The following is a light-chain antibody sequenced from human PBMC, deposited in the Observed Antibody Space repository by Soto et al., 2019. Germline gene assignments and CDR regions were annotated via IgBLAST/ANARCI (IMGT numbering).Light chain of an antibody. Sequence: QSVLTQPRSVSGAPGQRGTICCTGSSSNIGAGYDVHWYQQRPGTAPKLLIYANNNRPSGVPGRCSGSKSGTAAALAITGLQAEDEADYYCQSYDSSLSASDWVFGGGTKVTVL. CDR2: ANN. J-gene: IGLJ3*02. CDR3: QSYDSSLSASDWV. V-gene: IGLV1-40*01. CDR1: SSNIGAGYD.